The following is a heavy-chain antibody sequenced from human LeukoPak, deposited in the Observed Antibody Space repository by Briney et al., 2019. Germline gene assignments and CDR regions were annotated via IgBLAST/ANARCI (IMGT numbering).Heavy chain of an antibody. CDR2: IYPGDSDT. CDR1: GYSFSSYW. V-gene: IGHV5-51*01. J-gene: IGHJ3*02. CDR3: ARRGDGYNHAFDI. D-gene: IGHD5-24*01. Sequence: GESLKISCKASGYSFSSYWIGWVRQMPGKGPECMGIIYPGDSDTRDSPAFQGQVTISVDKSISTAYLQWSSLKASDTAMYYCARRGDGYNHAFDIWGQGTMVTVSS.